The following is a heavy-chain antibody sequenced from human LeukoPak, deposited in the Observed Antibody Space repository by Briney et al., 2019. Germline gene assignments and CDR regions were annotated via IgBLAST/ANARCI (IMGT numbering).Heavy chain of an antibody. CDR3: ARGRTGAFDI. J-gene: IGHJ3*02. D-gene: IGHD1/OR15-1a*01. CDR2: IYYSGST. CDR1: GGSISSYY. V-gene: IGHV4-59*01. Sequence: KPSETLSLTCTVSGGSISSYYWSWIRQPPGKGLEWIGYIYYSGSTNYNPSLKSRVTISVDTSKNQFSLKLSSVTAADTAVYYCARGRTGAFDIWGQETMVTVSS.